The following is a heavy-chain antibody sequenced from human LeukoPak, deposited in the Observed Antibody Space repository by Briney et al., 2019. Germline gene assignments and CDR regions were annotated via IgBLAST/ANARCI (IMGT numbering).Heavy chain of an antibody. J-gene: IGHJ4*02. Sequence: GSLRLSCAASGFTFSSYGMTWVRQAPGKGLEWVLGVSGSGGNTYYADSVKGRFTISRDNSKNTMYLQMNSLRVEDTAVYYCAKSIRWKGFDSWGQGALVAVSS. CDR1: GFTFSSYG. CDR3: AKSIRWKGFDS. D-gene: IGHD4-23*01. V-gene: IGHV3-23*01. CDR2: VSGSGGNT.